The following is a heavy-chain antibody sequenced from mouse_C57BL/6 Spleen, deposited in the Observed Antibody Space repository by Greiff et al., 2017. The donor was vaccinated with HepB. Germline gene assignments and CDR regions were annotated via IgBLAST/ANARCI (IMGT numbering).Heavy chain of an antibody. V-gene: IGHV1-50*01. CDR3: ARRDYGSSYGTGYYAMDY. CDR2: IDPSDSYT. D-gene: IGHD1-1*01. CDR1: GYTFTSYW. J-gene: IGHJ4*01. Sequence: VQLQQPGAELVKPGASVKLSCKASGYTFTSYWMQWVKQRPGQGLEWIGEIDPSDSYTNYNQKFKGKATLTVDTSSSTAYMQLSSLTSEDSAVYYCARRDYGSSYGTGYYAMDYWGQGTSVTVSS.